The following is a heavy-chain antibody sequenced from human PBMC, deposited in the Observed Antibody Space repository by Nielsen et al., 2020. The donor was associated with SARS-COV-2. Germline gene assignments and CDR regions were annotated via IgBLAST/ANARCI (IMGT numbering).Heavy chain of an antibody. D-gene: IGHD5-12*01. CDR1: GGSISSGGYY. Sequence: SETLSLTCTVSGGSISSGGYYWSWIRHHPGKSLEWIGYIYFSGRTCYNPPLKSRVTISVDTSKNQFSLSLRSVTAADTAVYYCARESSGYDHYNYGMDVWGQGTTVTVSS. J-gene: IGHJ6*02. V-gene: IGHV4-31*03. CDR2: IYFSGRT. CDR3: ARESSGYDHYNYGMDV.